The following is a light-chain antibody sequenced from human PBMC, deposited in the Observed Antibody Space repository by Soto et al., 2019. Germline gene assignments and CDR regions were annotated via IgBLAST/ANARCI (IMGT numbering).Light chain of an antibody. CDR2: GNN. J-gene: IGLJ2*01. Sequence: QSVLTLPPSVSGAPGQMVTISCTGSSSNIGAGYDVHWYQQVPGTAPKLLIYGNNNRPSGVPDRFSGSRSGTSASLAITGLQAEDEADYYCQSYDGSLSGSVFGGGTKVTVL. CDR1: SSNIGAGYD. V-gene: IGLV1-40*01. CDR3: QSYDGSLSGSV.